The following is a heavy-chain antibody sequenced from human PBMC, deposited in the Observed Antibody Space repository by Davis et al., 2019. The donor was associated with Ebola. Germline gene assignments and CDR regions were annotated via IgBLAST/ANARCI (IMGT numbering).Heavy chain of an antibody. D-gene: IGHD2-2*02. CDR3: ARDRPAAIRSVNWFDP. J-gene: IGHJ5*02. CDR2: INPNSGGT. V-gene: IGHV1-2*02. CDR1: GYTFTGYY. Sequence: ASVKVSCKASGYTFTGYYMHWVRQAPGQGLEWMGWINPNSGGTNYAQKFQGRVTMTRDTSISTAYMELGRLRSDDTAVYYCARDRPAAIRSVNWFDPGGQGILVTVSS.